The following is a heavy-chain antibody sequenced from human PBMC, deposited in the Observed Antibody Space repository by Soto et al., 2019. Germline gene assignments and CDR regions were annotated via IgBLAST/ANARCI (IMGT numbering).Heavy chain of an antibody. CDR1: GGPITTTTW. Sequence: QVQLQESGPGLVKPSETLSLTCAVSGGPITTTTWWAWVRLPPGKGLEWIGELHHDGTTNYNPSLEXRXTXSXHKSNNHFSLKLTSVTAADTAIYYCATQTISYTWGVWGRGTTVTVSS. J-gene: IGHJ6*02. CDR3: ATQTISYTWGV. V-gene: IGHV4-4*02. CDR2: LHHDGTT. D-gene: IGHD3-16*01.